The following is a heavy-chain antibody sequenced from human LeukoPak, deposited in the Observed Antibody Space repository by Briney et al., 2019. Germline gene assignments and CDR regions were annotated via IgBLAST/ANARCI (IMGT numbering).Heavy chain of an antibody. V-gene: IGHV4-34*01. CDR3: ARESGYGPTANWFDP. D-gene: IGHD5-18*01. Sequence: SEALSLTCAVYGGSFSGYYWSWLRQPPGQGLEWIGEVNHSGGTNYNPSLKSRVTISVEMTKNRFSLELSSMTAADTAMYFCARESGYGPTANWFDPWGQGTLVTVSS. J-gene: IGHJ5*02. CDR1: GGSFSGYY. CDR2: VNHSGGT.